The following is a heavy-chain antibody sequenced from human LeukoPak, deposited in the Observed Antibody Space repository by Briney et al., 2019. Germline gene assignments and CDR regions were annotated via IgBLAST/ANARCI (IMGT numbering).Heavy chain of an antibody. Sequence: GSLRLSCAASGFTFSSYAMSWVRQAPGKGLEWVANIKQDGSEKYYVDSVKGRFTISRDNAKNSLYLQMNSLRAEDTAVYYCARGRGASVYWGQGTLVTVSS. CDR2: IKQDGSEK. CDR1: GFTFSSYA. D-gene: IGHD1-26*01. J-gene: IGHJ4*02. CDR3: ARGRGASVY. V-gene: IGHV3-7*01.